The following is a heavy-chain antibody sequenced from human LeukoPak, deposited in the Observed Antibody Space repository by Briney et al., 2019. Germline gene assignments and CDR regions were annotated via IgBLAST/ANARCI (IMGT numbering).Heavy chain of an antibody. CDR2: INHSGST. Sequence: SETLSLTCAVYGGSFSGYYWSWIRQPPGKGLEWIGEINHSGSTNYNPSLKSRVTISVDTSKNQFSLKLSSVTAADTAVYYCVGGYSTPGFWGQGTLVAVSS. J-gene: IGHJ4*02. D-gene: IGHD6-13*01. CDR1: GGSFSGYY. CDR3: VGGYSTPGF. V-gene: IGHV4-34*01.